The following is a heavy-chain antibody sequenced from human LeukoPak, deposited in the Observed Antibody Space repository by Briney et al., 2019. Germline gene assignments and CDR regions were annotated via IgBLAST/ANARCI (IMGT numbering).Heavy chain of an antibody. CDR3: ARDRGGYFDY. CDR1: GFTFDDYA. Sequence: AGGSLRLSCAASGFTFDDYAMHWVRQAPGKGLEWVAVISYDGSSKNFADSVKGRFTISRDNAKNSLYLQMNSLRAEDTAVYYCARDRGGYFDYWGQGTLVTVSS. V-gene: IGHV3-30-3*01. D-gene: IGHD3-16*01. CDR2: ISYDGSSK. J-gene: IGHJ4*02.